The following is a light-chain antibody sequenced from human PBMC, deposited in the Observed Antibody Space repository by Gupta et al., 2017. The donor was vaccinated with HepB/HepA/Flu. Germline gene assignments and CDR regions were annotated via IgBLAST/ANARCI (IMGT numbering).Light chain of an antibody. CDR2: GAS. J-gene: IGKJ1*01. CDR3: QQTYSAPWT. V-gene: IGKV1-39*01. Sequence: DIQVTQSPPSLSASVGDRITSTCRAGQRIRAYLNWYQQRPGKAPNLLIYGASNLQTGVPSRFSGSGSGTEFTLTISSLQPEDFATYFCQQTYSAPWTFGLGTKVDMK. CDR1: QRIRAY.